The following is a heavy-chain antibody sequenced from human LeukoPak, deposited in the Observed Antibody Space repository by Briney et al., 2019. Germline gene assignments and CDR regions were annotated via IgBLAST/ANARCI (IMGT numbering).Heavy chain of an antibody. CDR2: ISYDGSNK. CDR3: AYSGSYLRYDY. CDR1: GFTFSSYG. D-gene: IGHD1-26*01. J-gene: IGHJ4*02. V-gene: IGHV3-30*03. Sequence: GGSLRLSCAASGFTFSSYGMHWVRQAPGEGLEWVAVISYDGSNKYYADSVKGRFTISRDNSKNTLYLQMNSLRAEDTAVYYCAYSGSYLRYDYWGQGTLVTVSS.